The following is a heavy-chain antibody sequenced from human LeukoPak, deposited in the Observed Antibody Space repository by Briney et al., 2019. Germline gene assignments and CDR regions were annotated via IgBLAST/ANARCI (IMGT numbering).Heavy chain of an antibody. CDR2: INSDGSRT. V-gene: IGHV3-74*01. CDR1: GFTLSTYW. J-gene: IGHJ4*02. Sequence: GGSLRLSCAASGFTLSTYWMHWVRQGPGKGLVWVSCINSDGSRTTYADSVKGRFTISRDNAKNTLYLQMNTLRVEDTAVYCCARGSWSAADTNIDYWGQGTLVTVSS. CDR3: ARGSWSAADTNIDY. D-gene: IGHD6-13*01.